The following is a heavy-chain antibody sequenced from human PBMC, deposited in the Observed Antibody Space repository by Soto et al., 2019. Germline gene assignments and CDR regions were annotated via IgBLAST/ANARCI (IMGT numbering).Heavy chain of an antibody. V-gene: IGHV1-18*01. Sequence: ASVKVSCKASGYTFTSYGISWVRQAPGQGLEWMGWISAYNGNTNYAQKLQGRVTMTTDTSTSTAYMELRSLRSDDTAVYYCARDGYYYGPGGYYFDYWGQGTLVTVSS. J-gene: IGHJ4*02. CDR2: ISAYNGNT. CDR3: ARDGYYYGPGGYYFDY. CDR1: GYTFTSYG. D-gene: IGHD3-10*01.